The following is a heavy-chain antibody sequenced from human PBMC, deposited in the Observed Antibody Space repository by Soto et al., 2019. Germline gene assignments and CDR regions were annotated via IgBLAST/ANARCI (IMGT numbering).Heavy chain of an antibody. Sequence: GGSLRLSCAASGFTFSSYAMSWVRQAPGKGLEWVSAISGSGESTYYADSVKGRFTISRDSSENTLYLQMNSLRAEDRAVYYCAKDPMYYDFLSGPSGWFGPWGQGTLVTVSS. CDR1: GFTFSSYA. J-gene: IGHJ5*02. CDR3: AKDPMYYDFLSGPSGWFGP. V-gene: IGHV3-23*01. D-gene: IGHD3-3*01. CDR2: ISGSGEST.